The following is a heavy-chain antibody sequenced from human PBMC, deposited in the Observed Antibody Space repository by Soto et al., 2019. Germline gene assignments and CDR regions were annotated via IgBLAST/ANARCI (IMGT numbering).Heavy chain of an antibody. CDR1: GGSISSYY. CDR3: ARSAVGIAAAGTFDY. CDR2: IYYSGST. Sequence: SETLSLTCTVSGGSISSYYWSWIRQPPGKGLEWIGYIYYSGSTNYNPSLKSRVTISVDTSKNQFSLKLSSVTAADTAVYYCARSAVGIAAAGTFDYWGQGTLVTVSS. J-gene: IGHJ4*02. V-gene: IGHV4-59*01. D-gene: IGHD6-13*01.